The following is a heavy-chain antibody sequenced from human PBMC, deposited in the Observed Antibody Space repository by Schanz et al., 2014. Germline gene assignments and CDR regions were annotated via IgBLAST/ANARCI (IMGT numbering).Heavy chain of an antibody. CDR1: GFTFSSYS. CDR3: ARDGGRDGYNLAFDV. CDR2: ISSSSSTI. J-gene: IGHJ3*01. Sequence: VVESGGGLVKPGGSLRLSCAASGFTFSSYSMNWVRQAPGKGLEWVSYISSSSSTIYYADSVKGRFTISRDNAKNSLYLQMNSLRAEDTAVYFCARDGGRDGYNLAFDVWGQGTLVTVSS. D-gene: IGHD5-12*01. V-gene: IGHV3-48*01.